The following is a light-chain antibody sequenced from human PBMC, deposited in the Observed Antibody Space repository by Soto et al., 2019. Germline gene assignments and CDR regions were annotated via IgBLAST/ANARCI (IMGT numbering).Light chain of an antibody. J-gene: IGKJ5*01. Sequence: EIVLTQSPDTLSLSPGGSATLSFRASQSVNINLASYQQKPGQDPRLVIYDGSHSAPDIPARFSGSRSWTDFTLAISSLEPDASADYDGQQRRRWPPDLGNGTRLEI. CDR3: QQRRRWPPD. CDR2: DGS. CDR1: QSVNIN. V-gene: IGKV3-11*01.